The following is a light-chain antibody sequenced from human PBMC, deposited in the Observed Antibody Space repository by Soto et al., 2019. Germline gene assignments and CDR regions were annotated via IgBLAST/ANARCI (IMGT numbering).Light chain of an antibody. CDR1: NIGSKS. CDR3: QVWDRTSDQYV. J-gene: IGLJ1*01. CDR2: ADS. V-gene: IGLV3-21*02. Sequence: SYELTQPPSVSVAPGQTATITCGGNNIGSKSVPWYQQKPGQAPVLVVYADSDRPSGIPERFSGSNSGNTATLTISRVEAGDEADYYCQVWDRTSDQYVFGTGTKVTVL.